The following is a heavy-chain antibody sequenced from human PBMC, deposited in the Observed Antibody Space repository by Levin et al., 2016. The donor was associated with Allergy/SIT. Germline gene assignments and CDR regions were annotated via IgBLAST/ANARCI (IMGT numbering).Heavy chain of an antibody. CDR1: GFTFSNYS. Sequence: GESLKISCAASGFTFSNYSMNWVRQAPGKGLEWVSSISSSSSYIYYADSVKGRFTISRDNAKNSLYLQMNSLRAEDTAVYYCASRTTPRCTNGVCPFSYWGQGTLVTVSS. D-gene: IGHD2-8*01. V-gene: IGHV3-21*01. CDR2: ISSSSSYI. J-gene: IGHJ4*02. CDR3: ASRTTPRCTNGVCPFSY.